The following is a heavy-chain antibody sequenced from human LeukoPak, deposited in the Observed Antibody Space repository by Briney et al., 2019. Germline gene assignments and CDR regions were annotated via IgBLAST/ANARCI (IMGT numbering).Heavy chain of an antibody. CDR1: GGTISSGDYY. CDR2: IYYSGST. J-gene: IGHJ4*02. V-gene: IGHV4-30-4*01. Sequence: SETLSLTCTVSGGTISSGDYYWSWIRQPPGKGLEWIGYIYYSGSTYYNPSLKSRVTISVDTSKNQFSLKLSSVTAADTAVYYCATYSSGFFDYWGQGTLVTVSS. D-gene: IGHD6-19*01. CDR3: ATYSSGFFDY.